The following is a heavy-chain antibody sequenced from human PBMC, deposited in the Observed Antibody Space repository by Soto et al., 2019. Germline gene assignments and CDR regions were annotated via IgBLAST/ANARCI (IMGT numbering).Heavy chain of an antibody. D-gene: IGHD6-13*01. J-gene: IGHJ6*02. CDR1: GYTFTSYD. V-gene: IGHV1-8*01. CDR3: ARRGYSSSWYSYYYYGMDV. CDR2: MNPNSGNT. Sequence: QVQLVQSGAEVKKPGASVKVSCKASGYTFTSYDINWVRQATGQGLEWMGWMNPNSGNTGYAQKFQGRVTMTRNTSISTAYMGLGSLRSEDTAVYYCARRGYSSSWYSYYYYGMDVWGQGTTVTVSS.